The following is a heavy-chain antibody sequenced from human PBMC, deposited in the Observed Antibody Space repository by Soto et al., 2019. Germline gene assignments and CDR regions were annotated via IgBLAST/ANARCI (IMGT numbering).Heavy chain of an antibody. Sequence: QVQLVQSGAEVKKPGSSVKVSCKASGGTFSSYAISWVRQAPGQGLEWMGGIIPIFGTANYAQKFQGRVTITADESTSTAYMELSSLRSEDTAVYYSARDSEDYYDSSGYSVQHWGQGTLVTVSS. D-gene: IGHD3-22*01. CDR2: IIPIFGTA. CDR3: ARDSEDYYDSSGYSVQH. V-gene: IGHV1-69*01. CDR1: GGTFSSYA. J-gene: IGHJ1*01.